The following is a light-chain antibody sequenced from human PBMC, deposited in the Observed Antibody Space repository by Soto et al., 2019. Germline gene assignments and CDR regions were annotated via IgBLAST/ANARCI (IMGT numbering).Light chain of an antibody. CDR1: QSVSSKY. Sequence: EIVLTQSPGTLSLSPGERATLSCRASQSVSSKYLAWYQQKPGQAPRVLIYGTSIRASGVPERFSGGGSGTDFTLTITRLEPEDFAVYYCQQTYTTPYTFGQGTNLEIK. CDR2: GTS. J-gene: IGKJ2*01. V-gene: IGKV3-20*01. CDR3: QQTYTTPYT.